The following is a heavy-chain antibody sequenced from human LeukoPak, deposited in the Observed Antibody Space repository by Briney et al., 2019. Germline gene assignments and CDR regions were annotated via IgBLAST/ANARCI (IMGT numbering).Heavy chain of an antibody. D-gene: IGHD3-10*01. CDR1: GFTFTDYY. CDR2: IRYDGSNK. CDR3: AKLYGSGSYYNAVVGDY. J-gene: IGHJ4*02. V-gene: IGHV3-30*02. Sequence: GESLTLSCAASGFTFTDYYMSWIRQAPGKGLEWVAFIRYDGSNKYYADSVKGRFTISRDNSKNTLYLQMNSLRAEDTAVYYCAKLYGSGSYYNAVVGDYWGQGTLVTVSS.